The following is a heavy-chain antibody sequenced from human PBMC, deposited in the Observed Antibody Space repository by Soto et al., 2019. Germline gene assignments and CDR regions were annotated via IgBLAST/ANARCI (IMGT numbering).Heavy chain of an antibody. V-gene: IGHV3-23*01. CDR3: AKXSTYEYVWGSFRYYFDH. Sequence: GGSLRLSCEASGFTFGTYAMSWVRQAPGKGLEWVSGISGSGDRTHYADSVKGRFSISRDNSQNTLHLQMNSLRAEDTAVYYRAKXSTYEYVWGSFRYYFDHWGQGALVTVSS. CDR1: GFTFGTYA. CDR2: ISGSGDRT. J-gene: IGHJ4*02. D-gene: IGHD3-16*02.